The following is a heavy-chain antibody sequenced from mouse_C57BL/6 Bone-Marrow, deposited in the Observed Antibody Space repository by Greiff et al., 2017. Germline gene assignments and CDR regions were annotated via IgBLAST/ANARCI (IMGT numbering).Heavy chain of an antibody. CDR1: GYTFTNYW. CDR2: IYPGGGYT. J-gene: IGHJ3*01. D-gene: IGHD2-4*01. V-gene: IGHV1-63*01. CDR3: AREDDYDHLTFAY. Sequence: QVQLKESGAELVRPGTSVKMSCKASGYTFTNYWIGWAKQRPGHGLEWIGDIYPGGGYTNYNEKFKGKATLTADKSSSTAYMQFSSLTSEDSAIYYCAREDDYDHLTFAYWGQGTLVTVSA.